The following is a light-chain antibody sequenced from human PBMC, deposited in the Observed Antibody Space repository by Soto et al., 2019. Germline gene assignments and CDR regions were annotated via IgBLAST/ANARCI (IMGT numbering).Light chain of an antibody. CDR2: GNI. CDR3: QSYDSTRSARYV. Sequence: QSVLTQPPSVSGAPGQRVTISCTGSSSNIGAGYDVHWYQQRTGTAPKLLILGNINRPSGVPDRFSGSKSGTSASLAITGLQAADEGDYYCQSYDSTRSARYVFGTGTKVTVL. J-gene: IGLJ1*01. V-gene: IGLV1-40*01. CDR1: SSNIGAGYD.